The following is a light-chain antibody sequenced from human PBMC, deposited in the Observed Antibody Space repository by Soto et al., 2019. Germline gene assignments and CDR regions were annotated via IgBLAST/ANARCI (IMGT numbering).Light chain of an antibody. CDR2: LNSDGSH. CDR3: QTWGTDVV. J-gene: IGLJ2*01. Sequence: QPVLTQSPSASASLGVSVKLTCTLSDGHSSYAIAWLQQRPEKGPRYLMRLNSDGSHSRGDGIPDRFSGSSSGSERYLTISRLQSEDEAEYYCQTWGTDVVCGGGTKLTVL. CDR1: DGHSSYA. V-gene: IGLV4-69*02.